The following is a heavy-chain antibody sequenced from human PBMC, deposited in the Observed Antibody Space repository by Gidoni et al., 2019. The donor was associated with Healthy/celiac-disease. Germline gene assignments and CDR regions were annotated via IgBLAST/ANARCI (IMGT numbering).Heavy chain of an antibody. CDR2: ISYDGSNK. J-gene: IGHJ3*02. CDR3: ARDRGSGWIDAFDI. D-gene: IGHD6-19*01. Sequence: QVQLVESGGGVVQPGRSLRLSCAASGFTFSSDAMHWVRQAPGKGLGWVAVISYDGSNKDYADSVKGRFTISRDNSKNTLYLQMNSLRAEDTAVYYCARDRGSGWIDAFDIWGQGTMVTVSS. V-gene: IGHV3-30*04. CDR1: GFTFSSDA.